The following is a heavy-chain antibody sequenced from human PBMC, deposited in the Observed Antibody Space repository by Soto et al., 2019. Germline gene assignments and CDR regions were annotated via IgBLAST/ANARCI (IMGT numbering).Heavy chain of an antibody. CDR2: INSDGSRT. J-gene: IGHJ4*02. CDR1: GFTFSSYW. D-gene: IGHD3-22*01. Sequence: GGSLRLSCAASGFTFSSYWMHWVRQAPGKGLVWVSRINSDGSRTSYADSVRGRFTISRDNSKNTLYLQMNSLRAEDTAVYYCAKDTYYHDSSGFYVFDYWGQGTPVTVSS. CDR3: AKDTYYHDSSGFYVFDY. V-gene: IGHV3-74*01.